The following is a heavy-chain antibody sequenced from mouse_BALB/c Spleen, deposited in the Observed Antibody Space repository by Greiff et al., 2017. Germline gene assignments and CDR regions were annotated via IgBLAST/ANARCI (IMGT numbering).Heavy chain of an antibody. CDR3: ARSSSGHYFDY. V-gene: IGHV1S26*01. J-gene: IGHJ2*01. CDR1: GYTFSSYW. Sequence: VQLQESGAELMKPGASVKISCKATGYTFSSYWMHWVKQRPGQGLEWIGYINPSTGYTEYNQKFKDKATLTADKSSSTAYMQLSSLTSEDSAVYYCARSSSGHYFDYWGQGTTLTVSA. D-gene: IGHD3-1*01. CDR2: INPSTGYT.